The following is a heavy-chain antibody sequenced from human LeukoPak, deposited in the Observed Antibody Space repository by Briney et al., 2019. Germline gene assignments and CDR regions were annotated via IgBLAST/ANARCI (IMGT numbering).Heavy chain of an antibody. CDR1: GGTFSSYA. J-gene: IGHJ4*02. Sequence: SVKVSCKASGGTFSSYAISWVRQAPGQGLEWMGGIIPIFGTANYAQKFQGRVTITADKSTSTAYMELSSLRSEDTAVYYYARGHGWLGTYFDYWGQGTLVTVSS. D-gene: IGHD5-12*01. V-gene: IGHV1-69*06. CDR2: IIPIFGTA. CDR3: ARGHGWLGTYFDY.